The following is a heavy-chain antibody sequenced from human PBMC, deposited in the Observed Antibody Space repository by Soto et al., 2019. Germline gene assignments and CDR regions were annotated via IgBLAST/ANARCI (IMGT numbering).Heavy chain of an antibody. CDR3: ASTYYDFWSGYYRNFYYYYGMDV. V-gene: IGHV3-21*01. J-gene: IGHJ6*02. CDR2: ISSSSSYI. CDR1: CFTFSSYS. D-gene: IGHD3-3*01. Sequence: GGSLRLSCAASCFTFSSYSMNWVRQAPGKGLEWVSSISSSSSYIYYADSVKGRFTISRDNAKNSLYLQMNSLRAEDTAVYYCASTYYDFWSGYYRNFYYYYGMDVWGQGTTVTVSS.